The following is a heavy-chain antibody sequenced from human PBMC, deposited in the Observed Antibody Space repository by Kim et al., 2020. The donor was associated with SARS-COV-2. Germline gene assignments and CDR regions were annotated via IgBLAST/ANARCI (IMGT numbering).Heavy chain of an antibody. CDR1: GFTFSSYG. Sequence: GGSLRLSCAASGFTFSSYGMHWVRQAPGKGLEWVAVIWYDGSNKYYADSVKGRFTISRDNSKNTLYLQMNSLRAEDTAVYYCARDQQLSWFDPWGQGTLVTVSS. V-gene: IGHV3-33*01. CDR3: ARDQQLSWFDP. CDR2: IWYDGSNK. J-gene: IGHJ5*02. D-gene: IGHD6-13*01.